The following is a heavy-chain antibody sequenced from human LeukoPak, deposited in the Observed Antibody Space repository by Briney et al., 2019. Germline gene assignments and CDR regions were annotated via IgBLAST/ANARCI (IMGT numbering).Heavy chain of an antibody. CDR3: ARDYYASGSHDY. D-gene: IGHD3-10*01. V-gene: IGHV3-7*04. Sequence: GGSLRLSCAASGFTFSTYWMTWVRQAPGKGLEWVGNIKPDGRETYFVDSVKGRFTISRDNAQNSLYLQMNSLRAEDTSLYYCARDYYASGSHDYWGQGNLVTVSS. J-gene: IGHJ4*02. CDR1: GFTFSTYW. CDR2: IKPDGRET.